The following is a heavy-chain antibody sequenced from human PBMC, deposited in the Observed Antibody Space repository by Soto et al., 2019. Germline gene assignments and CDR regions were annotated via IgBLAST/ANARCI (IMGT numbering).Heavy chain of an antibody. CDR2: ISFNFVTI. CDR1: GFTFSDYS. CDR3: TRDGWRGCDMDV. J-gene: IGHJ6*02. Sequence: EVQLVESGGGLVQPGGSLRLSCAASGFTFSDYSLNWVGQAPGKGREWISYISFNFVTIYYADSMRGRFTISRDNSKNSLFLQINSLRDEDTAVDYCTRDGWRGCDMDVWGQGTTVTVSS. V-gene: IGHV3-48*02. D-gene: IGHD2-15*01.